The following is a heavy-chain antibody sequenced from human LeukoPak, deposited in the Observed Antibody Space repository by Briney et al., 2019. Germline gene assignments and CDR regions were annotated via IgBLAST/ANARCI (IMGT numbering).Heavy chain of an antibody. CDR2: ISSSSSTI. CDR3: ARDPALDS. V-gene: IGHV3-48*02. CDR1: GFTFSSHS. J-gene: IGHJ4*02. Sequence: PGGCLRLSCAASGFTFSSHSMDWVRQAPGKGLEWVPYISSSSSTIYYADSVKGRFTISRDNAKNSLFLQLNNLRDEDTAVYYCARDPALDSWGQGTLVTVSS.